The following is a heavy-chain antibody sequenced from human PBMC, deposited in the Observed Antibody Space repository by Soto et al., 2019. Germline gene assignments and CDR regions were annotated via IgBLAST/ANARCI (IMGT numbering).Heavy chain of an antibody. Sequence: EVQLVESGGGLVKPGGSLRLSCAASGFTFSSYSMNWVRQAPGKGLEWVSSISSSSSYIYYADSVKGRFTISRDNAKNSMYLQMNSLRAEGTGVYYCAGEGGWLLQNYYSGMDVWGQGTTVTVSS. D-gene: IGHD2-15*01. CDR2: ISSSSSYI. CDR3: AGEGGWLLQNYYSGMDV. V-gene: IGHV3-21*01. CDR1: GFTFSSYS. J-gene: IGHJ6*02.